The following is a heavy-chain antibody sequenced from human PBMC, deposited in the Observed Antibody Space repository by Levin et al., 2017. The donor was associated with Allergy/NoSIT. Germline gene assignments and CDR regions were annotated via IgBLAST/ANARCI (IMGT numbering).Heavy chain of an antibody. J-gene: IGHJ4*02. D-gene: IGHD6-6*01. CDR3: ARVIAARPRGWYYFDY. V-gene: IGHV1-69*13. CDR1: GGTFSSYA. CDR2: IIPIFGTA. Sequence: SVKVSCKASGGTFSSYAISWVRQAPGQGFEWMGGIIPIFGTANYAQKFQGRVTITADESTSTAYMELSSLRSEDTAVYYCARVIAARPRGWYYFDYWGQGTLVTVSS.